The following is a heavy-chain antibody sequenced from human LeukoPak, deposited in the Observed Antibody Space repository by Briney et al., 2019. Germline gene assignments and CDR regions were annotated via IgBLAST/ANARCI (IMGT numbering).Heavy chain of an antibody. CDR2: IIPIFGTA. CDR1: GGTFRGYA. J-gene: IGHJ5*02. Sequence: ASVKVSCKASGGTFRGYAISWVRQAPGQGLEWMGGIIPIFGTANYAQKFQGRVTITADESTSTAYMELSSLRSEDTAVYYCAREPYCGGDCSPYNWFDPWGQGTLVTVSS. V-gene: IGHV1-69*13. CDR3: AREPYCGGDCSPYNWFDP. D-gene: IGHD2-21*02.